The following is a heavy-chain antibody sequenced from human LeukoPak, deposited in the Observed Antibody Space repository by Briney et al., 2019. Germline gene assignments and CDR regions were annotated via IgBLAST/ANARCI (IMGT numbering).Heavy chain of an antibody. CDR1: GFTFSSYG. CDR2: IRYDGSNK. J-gene: IGHJ4*02. Sequence: GGSLRLSCAASGFTFSSYGMHWVRQAPGKGLEWVAFIRYDGSNKYYADSVKGRFTISRDNSKNTLYLQMNSLRAEDTAVYYCARDLGGYHDSSPFDYWGQGTLVTVSS. CDR3: ARDLGGYHDSSPFDY. D-gene: IGHD1-26*01. V-gene: IGHV3-30*02.